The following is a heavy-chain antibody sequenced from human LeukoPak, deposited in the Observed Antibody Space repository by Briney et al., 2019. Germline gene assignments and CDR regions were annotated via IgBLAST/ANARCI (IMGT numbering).Heavy chain of an antibody. CDR1: GGTFSSYA. D-gene: IGHD3-22*01. CDR3: ARSARDYYYRAADAFDI. Sequence: GASVKVSCKASGGTFSSYAISWVRQAPGQGLEWMGGIIPIFGTANYAQKFQGRVTITADESTSTAYMELSSLRSEDTAVYYCARSARDYYYRAADAFDIWGQGTMVTVSS. J-gene: IGHJ3*02. CDR2: IIPIFGTA. V-gene: IGHV1-69*13.